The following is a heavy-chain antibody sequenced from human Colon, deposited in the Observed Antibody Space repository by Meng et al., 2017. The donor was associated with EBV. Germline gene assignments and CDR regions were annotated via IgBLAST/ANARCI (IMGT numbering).Heavy chain of an antibody. D-gene: IGHD1-26*01. Sequence: ESGPGLVKLSGCRSLTCGVSCASISIKIRRNWVRQPPGKGLEWIGDIDDSGSTNYNPSLNSRISISLDKSKNHFSLKVNSVTAADTAVDYCARGKQDAWELLAYWGQGALVTVFS. CDR3: ARGKQDAWELLAY. CDR2: IDDSGST. V-gene: IGHV4-4*02. CDR1: CASISIKIR. J-gene: IGHJ4*02.